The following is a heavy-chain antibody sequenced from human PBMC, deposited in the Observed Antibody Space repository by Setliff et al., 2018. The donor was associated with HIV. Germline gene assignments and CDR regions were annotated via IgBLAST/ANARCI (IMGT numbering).Heavy chain of an antibody. V-gene: IGHV4-4*08. CDR1: GASVRTYY. Sequence: SETLSLTCTVSGASVRTYYWTWIRQPPGKGLEWIGNIYGMGETKYHPSLKSRVTISLDKTKNAFSLSLTSVTAADTGVYFCARSVDPDIWGKGTTVTVSS. J-gene: IGHJ6*04. CDR2: IYGMGET. CDR3: ARSVDPDI.